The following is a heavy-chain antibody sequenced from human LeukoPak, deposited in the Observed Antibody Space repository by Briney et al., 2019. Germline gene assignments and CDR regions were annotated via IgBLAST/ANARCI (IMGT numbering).Heavy chain of an antibody. V-gene: IGHV1-2*06. D-gene: IGHD3-16*02. CDR2: INPNSGGT. J-gene: IGHJ4*02. CDR1: GYTSTGYY. Sequence: ASVKVSCKASGYTSTGYYMHWVRQAPGQGLEWMGRINPNSGGTNYAQKFQGRVTMTRDTSIRTAYMELSRLRSDDTAVYYCARPSSRYDYVWGSYRFPLDYWGQGTLVTVSS. CDR3: ARPSSRYDYVWGSYRFPLDY.